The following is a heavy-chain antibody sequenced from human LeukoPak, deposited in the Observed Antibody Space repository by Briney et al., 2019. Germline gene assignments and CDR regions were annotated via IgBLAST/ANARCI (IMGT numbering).Heavy chain of an antibody. CDR2: INPSGGTT. CDR3: ARGLRPETIYCSGGSCLFDY. V-gene: IGHV1-46*01. D-gene: IGHD2-15*01. CDR1: GYTFTSYG. J-gene: IGHJ4*02. Sequence: ASVKVSCKASGYTFTSYGISWVRQAPGQGLEWMAIINPSGGTTSYAQKFQGRVTMTRDTSTSTVYMELSSLRSEDTAVYYCARGLRPETIYCSGGSCLFDYWGQGTLVTVSS.